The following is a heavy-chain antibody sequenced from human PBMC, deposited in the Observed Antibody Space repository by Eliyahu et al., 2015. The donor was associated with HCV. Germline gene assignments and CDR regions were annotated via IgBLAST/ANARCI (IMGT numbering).Heavy chain of an antibody. CDR3: AKSGNRQQLAPDYYYYGMDV. D-gene: IGHD6-13*01. Sequence: EVQLLESGGGLVQPGGSLRLSXAASGFTFSXXXMXWVRQAPGKGLGWVSAISGSGGSTYYADSVKGRFTISRDNSKNTLYLQMNSLRAEDTAVYYCAKSGNRQQLAPDYYYYGMDVWGQGTTVTVSS. CDR1: GFTFSXXX. V-gene: IGHV3-23*01. J-gene: IGHJ6*02. CDR2: ISGSGGST.